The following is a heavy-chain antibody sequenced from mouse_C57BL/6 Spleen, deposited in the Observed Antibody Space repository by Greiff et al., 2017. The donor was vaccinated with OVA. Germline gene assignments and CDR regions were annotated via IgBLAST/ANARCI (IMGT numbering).Heavy chain of an antibody. J-gene: IGHJ4*01. D-gene: IGHD1-1*01. CDR3: ARGSSPLYALDY. CDR1: GYAFRSYW. Sequence: QVQLQQSGAELVKPGASVKISCKASGYAFRSYWMNWVKQRPGKGLEWIGQIYPGDGDTNYNGKFKGKATLTADKSSSTAYMQLSSLAAEDCAVYYCARGSSPLYALDYWGQGTSVTVSS. CDR2: IYPGDGDT. V-gene: IGHV1-80*01.